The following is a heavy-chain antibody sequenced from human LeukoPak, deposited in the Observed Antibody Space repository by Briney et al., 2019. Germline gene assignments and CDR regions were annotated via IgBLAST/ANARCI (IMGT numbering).Heavy chain of an antibody. Sequence: SETLSLTCTVSGVSLSSSNSYWGWIRQPPGKGLEWIGSIYYSGNTYYNASLNSQVSLSIDTSKNQFSLRLTSVTAADTAVYYCARQTGSGLFILPGGQGTLVTVSS. CDR2: IYYSGNT. D-gene: IGHD3/OR15-3a*01. CDR1: GVSLSSSNSY. V-gene: IGHV4-39*01. CDR3: ARQTGSGLFILP. J-gene: IGHJ4*02.